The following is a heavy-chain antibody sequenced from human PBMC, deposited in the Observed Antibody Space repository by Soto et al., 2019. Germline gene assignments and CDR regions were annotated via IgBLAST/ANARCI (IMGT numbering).Heavy chain of an antibody. CDR1: GGSMSSSNW. CDR2: THHSGRT. Sequence: PSETLSLTCTVSGGSMSSSNWWNWVRQPPGKGLEWIGETHHSGRTNYNPSLKSRVTISVDTSKNQFSLKLSSVTAADTAVYYCARTPDHWGQGTLVTVSS. D-gene: IGHD2-15*01. J-gene: IGHJ4*02. V-gene: IGHV4-4*02. CDR3: ARTPDH.